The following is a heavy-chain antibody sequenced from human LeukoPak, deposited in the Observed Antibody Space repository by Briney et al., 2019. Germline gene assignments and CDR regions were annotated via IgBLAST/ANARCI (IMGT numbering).Heavy chain of an antibody. CDR1: GFTVSSNY. CDR2: IYSGGST. J-gene: IGHJ3*02. D-gene: IGHD1-26*01. V-gene: IGHV3-53*01. Sequence: GGSLRLSCAASGFTVSSNYMSWVRQAPGKGLEWVSVIYSGGSTYYADSVKGRFTISRDNSKNTLYLQMNSLRAEDTAVYYCARGRRSSGSYPDAFDIWGQGTMVTVSS. CDR3: ARGRRSSGSYPDAFDI.